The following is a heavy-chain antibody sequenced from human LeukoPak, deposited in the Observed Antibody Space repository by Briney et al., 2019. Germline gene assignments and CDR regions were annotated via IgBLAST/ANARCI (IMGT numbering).Heavy chain of an antibody. Sequence: PSETLSLTCTVSGGSISSNNYYWGWIRQPPGKGLEWIGSIYYSGNTYYNPSLKSRVTISVDTSKNQFSLKLRSVTAADTAVFYCARLWSGLRPPDYWGQGTLVTVSS. V-gene: IGHV4-39*01. D-gene: IGHD3-3*01. CDR2: IYYSGNT. CDR1: GGSISSNNYY. CDR3: ARLWSGLRPPDY. J-gene: IGHJ4*02.